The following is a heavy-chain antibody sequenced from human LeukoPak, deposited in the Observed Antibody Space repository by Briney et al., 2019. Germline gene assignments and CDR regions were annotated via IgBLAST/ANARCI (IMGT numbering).Heavy chain of an antibody. CDR2: ISGSGGST. Sequence: PGGSLRLSCAASGFTFSSYAMSWVRQAPGKGLEWVSAISGSGGSTYYADSVKGRFTISRDNSKNTLYLQMNSLRAEDTAVYYCARDYYYDSSGLYYYYGMDVWGQGTTVTVSS. J-gene: IGHJ6*02. CDR1: GFTFSSYA. D-gene: IGHD3-22*01. CDR3: ARDYYYDSSGLYYYYGMDV. V-gene: IGHV3-23*01.